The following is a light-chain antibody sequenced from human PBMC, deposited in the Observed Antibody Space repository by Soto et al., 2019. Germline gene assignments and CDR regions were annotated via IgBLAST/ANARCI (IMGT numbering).Light chain of an antibody. CDR2: EVS. CDR3: SSYTSSGTLVV. CDR1: SSDVGGYNY. Sequence: QSVLTQPASVSGSPGQSITISCTGTSSDVGGYNYVSWYQQYPGKAPKLMIYEVSNRPSGVSNRFSGSKSGNTASLTISGLQAEDEADYYCSSYTSSGTLVVFGGGTKVTVL. J-gene: IGLJ2*01. V-gene: IGLV2-14*01.